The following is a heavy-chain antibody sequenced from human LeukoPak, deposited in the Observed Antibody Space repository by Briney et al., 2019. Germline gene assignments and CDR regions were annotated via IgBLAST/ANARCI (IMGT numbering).Heavy chain of an antibody. D-gene: IGHD3-22*01. CDR2: INPDSGGT. CDR1: GYTFTGYY. CDR3: ARGKHFDGNGYYEAFYFDS. Sequence: ASVKVSCKASGYTFTGYYMHWVRQAPGQGLEWMGGINPDSGGTKYAQKFQDSLTMTRDTSVSTAYMELSSLRSDDTAVYYCARGKHFDGNGYYEAFYFDSWGQGTLVTVSS. V-gene: IGHV1-2*02. J-gene: IGHJ4*02.